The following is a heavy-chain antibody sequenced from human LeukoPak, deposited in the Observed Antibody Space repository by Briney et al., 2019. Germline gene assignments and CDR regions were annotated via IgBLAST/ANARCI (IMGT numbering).Heavy chain of an antibody. CDR3: ARQTGSGLFILP. CDR1: GVSISSSNSY. V-gene: IGHV4-39*01. CDR2: IYYSGNT. J-gene: IGHJ4*02. D-gene: IGHD3/OR15-3a*01. Sequence: SETLSLTCTVSGVSISSSNSYWGWLRQPPGTGLEWIGSIYYSGNTYYNASLKRQVSISIDTSKNQFSLRLTSVTAADTAVYYCARQTGSGLFILPGGQGTLVTVSS.